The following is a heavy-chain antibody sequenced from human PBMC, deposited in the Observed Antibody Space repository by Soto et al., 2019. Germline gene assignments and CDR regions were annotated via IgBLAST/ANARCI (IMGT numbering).Heavy chain of an antibody. V-gene: IGHV1-46*01. J-gene: IGHJ4*02. CDR3: ASRILTTLGF. Sequence: QVQLVQSGAEVKKPGASVKVSCKASGYTFTSYYMHWVRQAPGQGLEWMGIINPSGGSTSYAQKLQGKVPNTRDPSTRTGHLGISSLRFEDTGGYYFASRILTTLGFWGQGTLVTVSS. CDR1: GYTFTSYY. CDR2: INPSGGST. D-gene: IGHD3-9*01.